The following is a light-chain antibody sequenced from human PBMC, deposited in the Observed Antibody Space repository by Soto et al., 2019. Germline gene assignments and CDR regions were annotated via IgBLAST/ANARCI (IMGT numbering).Light chain of an antibody. Sequence: EIVLTQSPGTLSLSPGERATLSCRASQSVSSSYLAWYQQKPGQAPRLLIYGASSRATGIPDRFSGSGSGTDLTLTISRLEPEDFAVYYCQQYGSSRGVTFGPGTKVDIK. V-gene: IGKV3-20*01. CDR1: QSVSSSY. CDR3: QQYGSSRGVT. J-gene: IGKJ3*01. CDR2: GAS.